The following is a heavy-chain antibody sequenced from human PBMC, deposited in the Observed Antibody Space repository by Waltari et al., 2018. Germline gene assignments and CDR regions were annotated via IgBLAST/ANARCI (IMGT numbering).Heavy chain of an antibody. V-gene: IGHV3-15*07. CDR2: IKSKTDGGTT. CDR1: GFTFSNAW. Sequence: EVQLVESGGGLVKPGGSLRLSCAASGFTFSNAWMNWVRQAPGKGLEWVGRIKSKTDGGTTDYAAPVKGRFTISRDDSKNTLYLQMNSLKTEDTAVYYCTTGLIQLWLRGVYYYYGMDVWGQGTTVTVSS. CDR3: TTGLIQLWLRGVYYYYGMDV. D-gene: IGHD5-18*01. J-gene: IGHJ6*02.